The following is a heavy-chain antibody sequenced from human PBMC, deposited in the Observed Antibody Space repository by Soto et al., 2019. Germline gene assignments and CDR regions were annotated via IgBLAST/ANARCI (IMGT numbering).Heavy chain of an antibody. J-gene: IGHJ3*02. Sequence: QVQLVQSGAEVKKPGSSVKVSCKASGGTFSSYTISWVRQAPGQGLEWMGRIIPILGIANYAQKFQGRVTITADKSTSTASMELSILRSEDTAVYYCAREGDNHDAFDSWGQGTMVTVSS. CDR1: GGTFSSYT. CDR3: AREGDNHDAFDS. D-gene: IGHD2-15*01. CDR2: IIPILGIA. V-gene: IGHV1-69*08.